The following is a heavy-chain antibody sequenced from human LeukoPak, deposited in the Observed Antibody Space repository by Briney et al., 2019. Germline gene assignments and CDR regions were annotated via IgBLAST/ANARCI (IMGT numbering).Heavy chain of an antibody. V-gene: IGHV4-59*08. J-gene: IGHJ4*02. D-gene: IGHD3-9*01. CDR1: GFAFDDFA. CDR3: ASLFGPYYDILTGYSEGGY. Sequence: GSLRLSCTTSGFAFDDFAMSWVRQPPGKGLEWIGYIYYSGSTNYNPSLKSRVTISVDTSKNQFSLKLSSVTAADTAVYYCASLFGPYYDILTGYSEGGYWGQGTLVTVSS. CDR2: IYYSGST.